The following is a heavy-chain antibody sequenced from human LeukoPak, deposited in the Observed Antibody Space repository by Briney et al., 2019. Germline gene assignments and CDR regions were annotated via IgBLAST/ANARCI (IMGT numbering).Heavy chain of an antibody. Sequence: PGGSLRLSCAASGFTFSNYAMSWVPQAPGKGLEWVSAISGSGGTTYYADSVRGRFSISRDNSDNTLFLQMNSLRAEDTAVYYCSKPSLSGYTRGRDWYFDLWGRGTLVTVSS. V-gene: IGHV3-23*01. CDR2: ISGSGGTT. CDR1: GFTFSNYA. J-gene: IGHJ2*01. D-gene: IGHD5-12*01. CDR3: SKPSLSGYTRGRDWYFDL.